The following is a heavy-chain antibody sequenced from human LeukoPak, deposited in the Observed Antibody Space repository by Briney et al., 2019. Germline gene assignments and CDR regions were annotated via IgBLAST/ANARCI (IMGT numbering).Heavy chain of an antibody. CDR3: ARAVEYCGGDCYPGAGAFDI. CDR1: GGTFSSYA. D-gene: IGHD2-21*02. Sequence: ASVKVSCKASGGTFSSYAISWVRQAPGQGLEWLGRIIPIFGTANYAQKFQGRVTITTDESTSTAYMELSSLRSEDTAVYYCARAVEYCGGDCYPGAGAFDIWGQGTMVTVSS. V-gene: IGHV1-69*05. J-gene: IGHJ3*02. CDR2: IIPIFGTA.